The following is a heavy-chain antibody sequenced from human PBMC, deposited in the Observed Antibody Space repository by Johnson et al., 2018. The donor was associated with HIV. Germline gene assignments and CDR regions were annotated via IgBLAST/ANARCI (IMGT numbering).Heavy chain of an antibody. CDR1: QFTFNNYA. CDR3: AGWLAEAFDI. Sequence: QVQLVESGGGVVQPGRSPRLSCAASQFTFNNYAMHWVRQAPGKGLEWVAIIWYHGSNKSYAKSVKGRFTISRDNSRNTLYLQMNSLRAEDTAVYYCAGWLAEAFDIWGQGTRVAVSS. J-gene: IGHJ3*02. D-gene: IGHD6-19*01. V-gene: IGHV3-33*08. CDR2: IWYHGSNK.